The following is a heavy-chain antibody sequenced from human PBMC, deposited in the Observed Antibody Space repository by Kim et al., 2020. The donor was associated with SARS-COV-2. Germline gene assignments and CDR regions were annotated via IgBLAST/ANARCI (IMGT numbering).Heavy chain of an antibody. CDR3: ARGRGGSTVVWLGFEDDY. J-gene: IGHJ4*01. Sequence: SETLSLTCAVYGGSFSGYYWSWIRQPPGKGLEWIGEINHSGGTNYNPSLKSRVTISVDTSKNQFSLKLSSVTAADTAVYYCARGRGGSTVVWLGFEDDY. V-gene: IGHV4-34*01. D-gene: IGHD4-17*01. CDR2: INHSGGT. CDR1: GGSFSGYY.